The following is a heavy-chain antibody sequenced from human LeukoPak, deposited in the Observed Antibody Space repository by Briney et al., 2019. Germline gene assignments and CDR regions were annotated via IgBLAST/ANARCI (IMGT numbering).Heavy chain of an antibody. Sequence: GGSLRLSCAVSGLTFSSNGMNWVRQAPGKGLEWVASISSSGSYFYYADSVKGRFTISRDSAKNSLYLQMDSLRGDDTALYFCASAYWEGGFYWGQGALVTVSS. J-gene: IGHJ4*02. CDR2: ISSSGSYF. D-gene: IGHD1-26*01. CDR1: GLTFSSNG. V-gene: IGHV3-21*06. CDR3: ASAYWEGGFY.